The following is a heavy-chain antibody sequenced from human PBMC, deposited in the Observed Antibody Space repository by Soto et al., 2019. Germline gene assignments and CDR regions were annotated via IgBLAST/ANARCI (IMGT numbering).Heavy chain of an antibody. CDR3: ARGLIAARPYNWFDP. J-gene: IGHJ5*02. CDR2: ISSSSSYI. V-gene: IGHV3-21*01. CDR1: ELAFSTYW. Sequence: GSLRLSCEASELAFSTYWMHWVRQAPGKGLEWVSSISSSSSYIYYADSVKGRFTISRDNAKNSLYLQMNSLRAEDTAVYYCARGLIAARPYNWFDPWGQGTLVTVSS. D-gene: IGHD6-6*01.